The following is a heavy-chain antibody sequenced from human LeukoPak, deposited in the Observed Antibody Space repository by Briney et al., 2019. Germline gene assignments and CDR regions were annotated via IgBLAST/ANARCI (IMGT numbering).Heavy chain of an antibody. J-gene: IGHJ3*01. Sequence: GGSLRLSCAASGFTFSSFAMSWVRQAPGKGLEWVSSTSGSGGSTYYADSVKGRFTISRDNLKNILYLQMDSLRAEDTAVYYCAKWRFGELFDAFDVWGQGTMVTVSS. CDR3: AKWRFGELFDAFDV. D-gene: IGHD3-10*01. CDR2: TSGSGGST. CDR1: GFTFSSFA. V-gene: IGHV3-23*01.